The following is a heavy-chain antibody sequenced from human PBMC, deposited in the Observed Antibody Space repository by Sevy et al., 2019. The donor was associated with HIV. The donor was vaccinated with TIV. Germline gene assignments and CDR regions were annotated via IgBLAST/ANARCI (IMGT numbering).Heavy chain of an antibody. D-gene: IGHD2-21*02. V-gene: IGHV1-69*10. Sequence: ASVKVSCKASGGTFSTYIINWVRQAPRQGLEWMGGVIASVNMANSAQKFQGRVTITADGSTSTAYMELSSLTSEDTAIYYCATAMPCGGDCYYFDSWGQGTRVTVSS. CDR1: GGTFSTYI. CDR2: VIASVNMA. J-gene: IGHJ4*02. CDR3: ATAMPCGGDCYYFDS.